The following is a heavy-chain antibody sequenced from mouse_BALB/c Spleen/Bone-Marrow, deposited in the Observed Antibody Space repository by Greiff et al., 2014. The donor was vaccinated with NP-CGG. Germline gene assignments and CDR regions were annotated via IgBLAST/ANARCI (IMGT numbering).Heavy chain of an antibody. CDR3: ARLRQLGLRTIDY. J-gene: IGHJ2*01. D-gene: IGHD3-2*01. Sequence: QVQLKESGAELVRPGASVKLSCKALGYTFIDYEIHWVKQTPVHGLEWIGAIHPGSGGTAHNQKFKGKATLTADKYTSTVYMELSSLTSEDSVVYYCARLRQLGLRTIDYWGQGTTLTVSS. CDR1: GYTFIDYE. CDR2: IHPGSGGT. V-gene: IGHV1-15*01.